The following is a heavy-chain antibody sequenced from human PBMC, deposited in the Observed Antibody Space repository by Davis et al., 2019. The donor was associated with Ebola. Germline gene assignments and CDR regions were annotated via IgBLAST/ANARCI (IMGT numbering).Heavy chain of an antibody. V-gene: IGHV3-15*01. J-gene: IGHJ4*02. Sequence: GESLKISCAVSGFAFSDAWMSWVRQTPGKGLEWVGRIKSKPNGGTTDYAAPVKGRFTISRDDSKNTLYLQMNSLKTEDTAVYYCTTDLRVSTHDYWGQGTLVTVSS. CDR3: TTDLRVSTHDY. CDR1: GFAFSDAW. CDR2: IKSKPNGGTT. D-gene: IGHD6-13*01.